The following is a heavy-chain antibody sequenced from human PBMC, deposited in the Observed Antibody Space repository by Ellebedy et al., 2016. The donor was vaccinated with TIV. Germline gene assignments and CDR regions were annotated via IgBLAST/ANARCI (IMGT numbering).Heavy chain of an antibody. CDR3: ARDRVLRYYGMDV. V-gene: IGHV4-34*01. J-gene: IGHJ6*02. Sequence: SETLSLXXAVYGGSFSGYYWSWIRQPPGKGLEWIGEINHSGSTNYNPSLKSRVTISVDTSKNQFSLKLSSVTAADTAVYYCARDRVLRYYGMDVWGQGTTVTVSS. D-gene: IGHD2/OR15-2a*01. CDR1: GGSFSGYY. CDR2: INHSGST.